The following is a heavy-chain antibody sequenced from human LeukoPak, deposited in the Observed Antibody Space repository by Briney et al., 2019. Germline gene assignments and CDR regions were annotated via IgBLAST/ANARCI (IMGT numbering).Heavy chain of an antibody. V-gene: IGHV3-30*18. CDR2: ISYDGGNK. CDR3: AKVFEVRGARRPKDY. CDR1: GFTFSDYG. J-gene: IGHJ4*02. Sequence: GGSLRLSCAASGFTFSDYGMHWVRQAPGKGLEWVTLISYDGGNKFYADSVRDRFTISRDNSKNTLFLQMNSLRIEDTAVYYCAKVFEVRGARRPKDYWGQGTLVIVSS. D-gene: IGHD3-10*01.